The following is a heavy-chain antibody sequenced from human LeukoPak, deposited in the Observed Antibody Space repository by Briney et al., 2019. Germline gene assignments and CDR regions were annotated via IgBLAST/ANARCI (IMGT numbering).Heavy chain of an antibody. V-gene: IGHV3-23*01. CDR2: ISGSGGST. CDR3: AKGEQWLTRSPFDY. D-gene: IGHD6-19*01. CDR1: GFTFSSYA. Sequence: GGSLRLSCAASGFTFSSYAMSWVRQAPGKGLEWVSAISGSGGSTYYADSVKGRFTISRDNSKNTLYLQMNSLRAGDTAVYYCAKGEQWLTRSPFDYWGQGTLVTVSS. J-gene: IGHJ4*02.